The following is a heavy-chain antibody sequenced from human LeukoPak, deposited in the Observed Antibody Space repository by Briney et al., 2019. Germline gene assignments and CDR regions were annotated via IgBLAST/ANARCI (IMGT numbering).Heavy chain of an antibody. Sequence: PSETLSLTCAVSGGSISSGGYSWSWIRQPPGKGLEWIGYIYHSGSTYYNPSLKSRVTISVDRSKNQFSLKLSSVTAADTAVYYCARGGGGSQTDYWGQGTPVTVSS. CDR2: IYHSGST. D-gene: IGHD2-15*01. J-gene: IGHJ4*02. CDR3: ARGGGGSQTDY. V-gene: IGHV4-30-2*01. CDR1: GGSISSGGYS.